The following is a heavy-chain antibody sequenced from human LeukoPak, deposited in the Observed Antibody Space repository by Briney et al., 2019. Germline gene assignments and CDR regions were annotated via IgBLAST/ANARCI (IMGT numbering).Heavy chain of an antibody. CDR3: ARDKTDYYDSSGYYYPDAFDI. J-gene: IGHJ3*02. CDR2: ISSSGNTI. CDR1: GFTFSSYE. D-gene: IGHD3-22*01. Sequence: GGSLRLSCAASGFTFSSYEMNWVRQDPGKGLEWVSYISSSGNTIYYADSVKGRFTISRDNAKNSLYLQMNSLRAEDTAVYYCARDKTDYYDSSGYYYPDAFDIWGQGTMVTVSS. V-gene: IGHV3-48*03.